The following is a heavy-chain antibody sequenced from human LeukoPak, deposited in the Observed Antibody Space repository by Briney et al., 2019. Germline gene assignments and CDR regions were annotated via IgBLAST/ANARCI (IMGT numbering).Heavy chain of an antibody. D-gene: IGHD5-24*01. CDR1: GGSTSSGSYY. J-gene: IGHJ4*02. CDR3: ASGDGYNPEGFDY. CDR2: IYYSGST. Sequence: SETLSLTCTVSGGSTSSGSYYWGWIRQPPGKGLEWIGSIYYSGSTYYNPSLKSRVTISVDTSKNQFSLKLSSVTAADTAVYYCASGDGYNPEGFDYWGQGTLVTVSS. V-gene: IGHV4-39*07.